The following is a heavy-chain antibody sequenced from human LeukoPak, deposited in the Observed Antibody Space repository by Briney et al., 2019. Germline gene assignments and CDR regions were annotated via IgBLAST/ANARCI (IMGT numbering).Heavy chain of an antibody. CDR2: IYHSGST. CDR3: ARGYCSGGSCYSDY. D-gene: IGHD2-15*01. CDR1: GYSISSGYY. V-gene: IGHV4-38-2*02. Sequence: PSETLSLTCTVCGYSISSGYYWGWIRQPPGKGLEWIGSIYHSGSTHYNPSLKSRVTISVDTSKNQFSLKLSSVTAADTAVYYCARGYCSGGSCYSDYWGQGTLVTVSS. J-gene: IGHJ4*02.